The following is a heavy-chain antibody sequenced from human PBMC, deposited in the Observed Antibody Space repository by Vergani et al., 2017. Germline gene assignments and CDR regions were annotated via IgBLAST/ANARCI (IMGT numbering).Heavy chain of an antibody. J-gene: IGHJ3*02. CDR3: AKVGRSEVAGTFGAFDI. CDR2: LSASDRRT. Sequence: EVQLLVSGGDLVQPGGSLRLSCAASGFTFIMHAMSWVRQAPGKGLEWVSTLSASDRRTHYADSVKGRFTISRDNSKNTLFLHMNSLRPEDTAVYYCAKVGRSEVAGTFGAFDIWGQGTMVTVSS. D-gene: IGHD6-19*01. V-gene: IGHV3-23*01. CDR1: GFTFIMHA.